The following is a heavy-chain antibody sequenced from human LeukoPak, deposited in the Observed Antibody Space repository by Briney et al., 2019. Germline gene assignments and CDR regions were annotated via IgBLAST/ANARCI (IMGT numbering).Heavy chain of an antibody. CDR1: GGSFSGYY. CDR3: ARGSLIVIRAFDI. D-gene: IGHD2/OR15-2a*01. J-gene: IGHJ3*02. Sequence: SETLSLTCAVYGGSFSGYYWSWIRQPPGKGLEWIGEINHSGSTNYNPSLKSRVPISVDTSKNQFSLKLSSVTAADTAVYYCARGSLIVIRAFDIWGQGTMVTVSS. V-gene: IGHV4-34*01. CDR2: INHSGST.